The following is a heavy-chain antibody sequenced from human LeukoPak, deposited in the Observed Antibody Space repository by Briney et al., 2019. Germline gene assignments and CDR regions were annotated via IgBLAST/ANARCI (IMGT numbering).Heavy chain of an antibody. CDR2: IYANGGT. J-gene: IGHJ4*02. V-gene: IGHV4-4*07. CDR3: ARDSSAGFPVDY. CDR1: GGSISTYY. D-gene: IGHD3-10*01. Sequence: SETLSLTCSVSGGSISTYYRSWIRQPAGKGLEWIGRIYANGGTNYNPSFKNRVTTSVDTTKNQFSLNLSSVTAADTAVYYCARDSSAGFPVDYWGQGTLVTVSS.